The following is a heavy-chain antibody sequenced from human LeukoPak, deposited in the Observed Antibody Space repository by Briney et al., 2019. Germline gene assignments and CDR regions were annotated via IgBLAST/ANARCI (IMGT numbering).Heavy chain of an antibody. CDR1: GFIFNNYG. J-gene: IGHJ4*02. V-gene: IGHV3-33*03. CDR3: TSLGGLDY. Sequence: PGRSLRLSCAASGFIFNNYGMHWVRQAPGKGLEWVALIWYDGTKRYYTDSVKGRFTISRDDTKNTLYLQMDSLRAEDAAVYYCTSLGGLDYWGQGTLVTVSS. CDR2: IWYDGTKR. D-gene: IGHD1-26*01.